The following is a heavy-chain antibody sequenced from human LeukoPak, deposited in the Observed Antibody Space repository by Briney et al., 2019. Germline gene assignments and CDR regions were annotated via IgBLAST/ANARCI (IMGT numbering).Heavy chain of an antibody. CDR2: ISGNAAAT. Sequence: SSETLSLTCTVSGGSISSSSHSWGWIRQPPGKGLEWVSTISGNAAATYYGDSVKGRFTISRDNSRNTLYLQMNSLRAEDKAIHYCAKDRTHRRYYDSTGYYNQYDYWGQGALVTVSS. CDR1: GGSISSSSHS. D-gene: IGHD3-22*01. CDR3: AKDRTHRRYYDSTGYYNQYDY. J-gene: IGHJ4*02. V-gene: IGHV3-23*01.